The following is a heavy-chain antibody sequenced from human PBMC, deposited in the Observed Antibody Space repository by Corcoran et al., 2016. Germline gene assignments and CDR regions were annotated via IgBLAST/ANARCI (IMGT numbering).Heavy chain of an antibody. CDR2: IYPGDSDT. CDR3: ARLPMSMIEQDRAAEYFQH. V-gene: IGHV5-51*01. Sequence: EVQMVQSGAEVKEPGESLKTSCKGSGYSFTSYWIGRVRQMPGKGLEWMGIIYPGDSDTRYSPSFQGQVTITAAKSISTAYLQWSSLKASDTAMYYGARLPMSMIEQDRAAEYFQHWGQGTLVTVSS. D-gene: IGHD3-22*01. J-gene: IGHJ1*01. CDR1: GYSFTSYW.